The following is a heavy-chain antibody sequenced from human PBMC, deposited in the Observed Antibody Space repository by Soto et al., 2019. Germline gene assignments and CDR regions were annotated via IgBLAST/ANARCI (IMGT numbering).Heavy chain of an antibody. D-gene: IGHD3-16*01. J-gene: IGHJ4*02. CDR3: AHRVPTWGGFDY. CDR2: IFWDDDQ. V-gene: IGHV2-5*02. CDR1: GFSIRTTGVG. Sequence: QITLKESGPTLVKPTETLTLTCTFSGFSIRTTGVGVGWIRQPPGKALEWLALIFWDDDQRYSPSLNSRLTITKDTSKNQVVLTMTNMDPVDTGTFYCAHRVPTWGGFDYWGQGTLFTVSS.